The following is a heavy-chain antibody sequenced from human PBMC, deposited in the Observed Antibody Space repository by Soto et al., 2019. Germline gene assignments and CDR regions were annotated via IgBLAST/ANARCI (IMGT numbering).Heavy chain of an antibody. CDR3: GRGYSDYPDYFDD. Sequence: GGSLILSCAASGFTFSSFWMSWVRQAPGKGLEWVAIIKQDGSEKYYVDSVTGRFIVSRDNAEKSLYLQMNSLRPEDTALYYWGRGYSDYPDYFDDCGKGKLVTV. V-gene: IGHV3-7*03. J-gene: IGHJ4*02. CDR2: IKQDGSEK. CDR1: GFTFSSFW. D-gene: IGHD5-12*01.